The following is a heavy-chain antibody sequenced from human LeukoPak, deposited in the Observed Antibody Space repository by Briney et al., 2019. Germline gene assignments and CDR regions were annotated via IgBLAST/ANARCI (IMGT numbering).Heavy chain of an antibody. CDR1: GFTFSGSA. D-gene: IGHD3-3*01. V-gene: IGHV3-73*01. Sequence: GGSLRLSCATSGFTFSGSAIHWVRQASGKGLEWVGRIRSKANSYATTDAASVKGRFTISRDNSKNTLYLQMNSLRAEDTAVYYCARVRYDFWSGFDYWGQGTLVTVSS. CDR3: ARVRYDFWSGFDY. CDR2: IRSKANSYAT. J-gene: IGHJ4*02.